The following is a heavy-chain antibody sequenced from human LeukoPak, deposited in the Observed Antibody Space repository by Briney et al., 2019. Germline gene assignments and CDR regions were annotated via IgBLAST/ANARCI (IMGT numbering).Heavy chain of an antibody. Sequence: ASVKVSCKASRYTFTSYYMHWVRQAPGQGLEWMGIINPSGGSTSYAQKFQGRVTMTRDTSTSTVYMELSSLRSEDTAVYYCAREVIAVAANNWFDPWGQGTLVTVSS. CDR1: RYTFTSYY. CDR2: INPSGGST. J-gene: IGHJ5*02. V-gene: IGHV1-46*01. D-gene: IGHD6-19*01. CDR3: AREVIAVAANNWFDP.